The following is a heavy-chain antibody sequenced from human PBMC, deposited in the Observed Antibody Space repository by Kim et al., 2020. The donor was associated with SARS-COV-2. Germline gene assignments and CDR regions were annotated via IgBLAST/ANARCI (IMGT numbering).Heavy chain of an antibody. CDR1: GYTFTSYN. D-gene: IGHD2-8*01. CDR3: SGMYRSTDY. CDR2: INTSGGGA. V-gene: IGHV1-46*03. Sequence: ASVKVSCKASGYTFTSYNLVWVRHAPVQGLECMGIINTSGGGATYAQKFQGRVTMTRDTSTRTVYTELGSLRSEDTAMYSCSGMYRSTDYWGQGTLVTVS. J-gene: IGHJ4*02.